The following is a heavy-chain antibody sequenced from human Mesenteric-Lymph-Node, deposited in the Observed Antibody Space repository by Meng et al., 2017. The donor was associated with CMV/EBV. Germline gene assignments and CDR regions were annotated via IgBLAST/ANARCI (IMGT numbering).Heavy chain of an antibody. CDR3: ARDKDTGSYYSDY. CDR2: ISSSSSYI. D-gene: IGHD1-26*01. J-gene: IGHJ4*02. Sequence: GESLKISCAASGFTFSSYSMNWVRQAPGKGLEWVSSISSSSSYIYYADSVKGRFTISRDNAKNSLYLQMNSLRAEDTAVYYCARDKDTGSYYSDYWGQGTLVTVSS. V-gene: IGHV3-21*01. CDR1: GFTFSSYS.